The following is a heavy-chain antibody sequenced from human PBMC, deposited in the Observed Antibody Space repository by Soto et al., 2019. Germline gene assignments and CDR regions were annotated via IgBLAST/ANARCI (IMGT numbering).Heavy chain of an antibody. J-gene: IGHJ6*02. CDR1: SGPSSSHN. Sequence: QVQLQQSGPGLVKPSETLSLTGTVSSGPSSSHNWGWLRQSPGRGLEWIGYVYNTGGTSYNPSPRCLVTISADAPAKIFSPTPSSVSVTETDIYYGVKQVIGSLNGLVDVWGQGTTVSVSS. CDR2: VYNTGGT. CDR3: VKQVIGSLNGLVDV. D-gene: IGHD1-26*01. V-gene: IGHV4-59*08.